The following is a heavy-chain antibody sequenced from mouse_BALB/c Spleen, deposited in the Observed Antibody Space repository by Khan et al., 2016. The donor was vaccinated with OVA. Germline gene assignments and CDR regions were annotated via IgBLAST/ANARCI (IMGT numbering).Heavy chain of an antibody. CDR1: GFNIKDTH. CDR3: APAGTGDYFDY. D-gene: IGHD4-1*01. V-gene: IGHV14-3*02. Sequence: EVQLQESGAELVKPGASVKLSCTASGFNIKDTHMHWVKQRPEQGLEWIGRIDPANDNSKYDPRFQGKATITADTSSNTAYLHLSSLTSEDTAVYYCAPAGTGDYFDYWGQGTILTVSS. CDR2: IDPANDNS. J-gene: IGHJ2*01.